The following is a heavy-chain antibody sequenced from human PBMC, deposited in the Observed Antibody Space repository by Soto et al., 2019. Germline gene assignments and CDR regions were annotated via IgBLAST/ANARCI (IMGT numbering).Heavy chain of an antibody. Sequence: QVQLVESGGGVVQPGRSLRLSCAASGFTFSSYAMHWVRQAPGKGLEWVAVISYDGSNKYYADSVKGRFTISRDNSKNTLYLQMNSLRAEDTAVYYCARDRTVTTDYWGQGTLVTVSS. CDR1: GFTFSSYA. V-gene: IGHV3-30-3*01. J-gene: IGHJ4*02. D-gene: IGHD4-17*01. CDR3: ARDRTVTTDY. CDR2: ISYDGSNK.